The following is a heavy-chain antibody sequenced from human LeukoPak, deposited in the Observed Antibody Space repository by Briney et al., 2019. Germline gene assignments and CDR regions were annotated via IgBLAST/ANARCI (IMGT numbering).Heavy chain of an antibody. V-gene: IGHV4-38-2*01. D-gene: IGHD3-10*01. CDR1: GYSISSGYY. CDR2: IYHSGST. Sequence: SETLSLTCAVSGYSISSGYYWGWIRQPPGKGLEWIGSIYHSGSTYYNPSLKSRVTISVDTSKNQFSLDLFTVTAADTAVYYCARHLVYGSGTQPYFDYWGQGTLVTVSS. J-gene: IGHJ4*02. CDR3: ARHLVYGSGTQPYFDY.